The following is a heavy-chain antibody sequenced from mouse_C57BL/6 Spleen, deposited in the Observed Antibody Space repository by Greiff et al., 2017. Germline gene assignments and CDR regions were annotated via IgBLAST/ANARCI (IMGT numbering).Heavy chain of an antibody. D-gene: IGHD2-5*01. V-gene: IGHV2-5*01. Sequence: QVQLQPSGPGLVQPSQSLSITCTVSGFSLTSYGVHWVRQSPGKGLEWLGVIWRGGSPDYNAAFMSRLSITKDNSMSQFFFKMNNLQADDTAIYYCAKNHYSNSFDYWGQGTTLTVSS. CDR2: IWRGGSP. J-gene: IGHJ2*01. CDR1: GFSLTSYG. CDR3: AKNHYSNSFDY.